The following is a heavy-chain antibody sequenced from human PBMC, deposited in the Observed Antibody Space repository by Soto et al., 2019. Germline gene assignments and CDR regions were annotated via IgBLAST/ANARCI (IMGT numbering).Heavy chain of an antibody. CDR1: GYTFSDFD. CDR2: MNDKSGDT. CDR3: ARGNPYNYAGFDV. V-gene: IGHV1-8*01. J-gene: IGHJ6*02. D-gene: IGHD3-16*01. Sequence: QAHLEQSGAELKRPGASVKVSCKASGYTFSDFDINWLRQASGHGPEWMGWMNDKSGDTFFPQRFQGNFNMTWDTSLSTAYMEVGSLTSDDTAIYYCARGNPYNYAGFDVWGQGTTVAVSS.